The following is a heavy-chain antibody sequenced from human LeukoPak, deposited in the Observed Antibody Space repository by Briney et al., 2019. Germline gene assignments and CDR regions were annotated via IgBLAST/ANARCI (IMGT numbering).Heavy chain of an antibody. CDR3: ARDHLDIVVVPAAGFDP. D-gene: IGHD2-2*03. J-gene: IGHJ5*02. CDR1: GYTFTGYY. Sequence: ASVKVSCKASGYTFTGYYMHWVRQAPGQGLEWMGWINPNSGGTNYAQKFQGRVTMTRDTSISTAYMELSRLRSDDTAVYYCARDHLDIVVVPAAGFDPWGQGTLVTVSS. CDR2: INPNSGGT. V-gene: IGHV1-2*02.